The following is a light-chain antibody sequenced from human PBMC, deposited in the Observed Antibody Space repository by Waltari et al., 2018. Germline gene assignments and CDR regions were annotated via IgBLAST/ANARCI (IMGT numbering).Light chain of an antibody. J-gene: IGLJ2*01. CDR1: SSDVCGYNY. Sequence: SALTQPASVSGSLGQSITFSCTGTSSDVCGYNYVAWYQQYPGKAPKLMIHDVSNRPSGVSLRFSGSKSGNTASLTISGLQADDEADYYCISYSRATPGNVVIGGGTKLTVL. CDR2: DVS. CDR3: ISYSRATPGNVV. V-gene: IGLV2-14*01.